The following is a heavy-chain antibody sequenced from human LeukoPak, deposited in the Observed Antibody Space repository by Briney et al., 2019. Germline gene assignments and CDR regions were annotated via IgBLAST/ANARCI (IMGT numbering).Heavy chain of an antibody. Sequence: GGSLTLSCAASRFTFSSYWMSWVRQAPGKGLEWVANIKQDGSEKYYVDSVKGRFTISRDNAKNSLYLQMNSLRAEDTAVYYCARAPYPSSWYWYYYYGMDVWAKGPRSPSP. J-gene: IGHJ6*02. V-gene: IGHV3-7*01. CDR3: ARAPYPSSWYWYYYYGMDV. CDR1: RFTFSSYW. CDR2: IKQDGSEK. D-gene: IGHD6-13*01.